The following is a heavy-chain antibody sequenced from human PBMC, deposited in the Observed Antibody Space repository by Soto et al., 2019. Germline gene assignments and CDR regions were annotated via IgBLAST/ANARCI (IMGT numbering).Heavy chain of an antibody. CDR1: GGSISSYY. Sequence: PSETLSLTCCVSGGSISSYYWSWIRQPAGKGLEWVGRISTSGSTNYNPSLKSRVTMSVDTSKNHFSLNLRSVTAADTAFYYCVRVGMIGTVLGPWFDPWGQGTLVTVSS. D-gene: IGHD2-21*01. V-gene: IGHV4-4*07. J-gene: IGHJ5*02. CDR2: ISTSGST. CDR3: VRVGMIGTVLGPWFDP.